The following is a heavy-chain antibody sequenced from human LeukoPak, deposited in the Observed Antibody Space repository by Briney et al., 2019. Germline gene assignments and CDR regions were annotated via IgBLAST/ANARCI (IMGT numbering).Heavy chain of an antibody. D-gene: IGHD3-10*01. V-gene: IGHV3-48*01. J-gene: IGHJ6*03. CDR1: GFTFGSYS. Sequence: GGSLRLSCAASGFTFGSYSMNWVRQAPGKGLEWVSYISSSSSTIYYADSVKGRFTISRDNAKNSLYLQMNSLRAEDTAVYYCARGFYYGSGSYPSNYYMDVWGKGTTVTVSS. CDR2: ISSSSSTI. CDR3: ARGFYYGSGSYPSNYYMDV.